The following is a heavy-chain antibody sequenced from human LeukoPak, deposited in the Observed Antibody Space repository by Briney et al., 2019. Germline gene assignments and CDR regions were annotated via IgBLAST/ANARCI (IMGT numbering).Heavy chain of an antibody. Sequence: ASVKVSCKVSGYTLTELSMHWVRQAPGKGLEWMGGFDPEDGETIYAQKFQGRVTMTEDTSTDTAYMELSSLRSEDTAVYYCAAATGAPAGSYAFDIWGQGTMVTVSS. CDR2: FDPEDGET. V-gene: IGHV1-24*01. D-gene: IGHD1-14*01. CDR1: GYTLTELS. J-gene: IGHJ3*02. CDR3: AAATGAPAGSYAFDI.